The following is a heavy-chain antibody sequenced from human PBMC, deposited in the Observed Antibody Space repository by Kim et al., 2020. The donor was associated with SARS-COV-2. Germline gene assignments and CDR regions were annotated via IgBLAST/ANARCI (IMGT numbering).Heavy chain of an antibody. Sequence: SETLSLTCTVSGGSISSYYWSWIRQPPGKGLEWIGYIYYSGSTNYNPSLKSRVTISVDTSKNQFSLKLSSVTAADTAVYYCARDSRTRRDGYNWEYYFDYWGQGTLVTVSS. CDR1: GGSISSYY. V-gene: IGHV4-59*01. CDR2: IYYSGST. CDR3: ARDSRTRRDGYNWEYYFDY. J-gene: IGHJ4*02. D-gene: IGHD5-12*01.